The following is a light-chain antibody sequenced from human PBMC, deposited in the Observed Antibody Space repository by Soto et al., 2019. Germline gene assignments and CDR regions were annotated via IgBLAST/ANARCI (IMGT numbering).Light chain of an antibody. J-gene: IGLJ1*01. V-gene: IGLV2-8*01. Sequence: SALPKPPSASGSPGQSVTISCTGTSSDVGGYNYVSWYQQHPGKAPKLMIYEVSKRPSGVPDRFSGSKSGNTASLTVSGLQAEDEADYYCSSYAGSNVFGTGTKVTVL. CDR1: SSDVGGYNY. CDR3: SSYAGSNV. CDR2: EVS.